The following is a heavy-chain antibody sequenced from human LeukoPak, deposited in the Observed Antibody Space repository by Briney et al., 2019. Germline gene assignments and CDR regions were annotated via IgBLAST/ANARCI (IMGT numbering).Heavy chain of an antibody. V-gene: IGHV5-51*01. CDR3: ARLVKARRDGYNFGFDY. CDR2: IWPGDSDT. J-gene: IGHJ4*02. D-gene: IGHD5-24*01. CDR1: GYSFSNSW. Sequence: GESLKISCKGSGYSFSNSWIGWVRQMPGKGLEWMGIIWPGDSDTRNSPSFQGQVTISADKSISTTYLQWSSLKASDTAMYYCARLVKARRDGYNFGFDYWGQGTLVTVSS.